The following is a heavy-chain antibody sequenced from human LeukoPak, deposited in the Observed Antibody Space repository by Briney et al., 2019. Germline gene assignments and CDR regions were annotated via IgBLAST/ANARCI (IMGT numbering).Heavy chain of an antibody. CDR2: IYYSGST. CDR3: ARPISFWSGHFDY. CDR1: GVSISSSSYY. D-gene: IGHD3-3*01. Sequence: SETLSLTCTVSGVSISSSSYYWHWIRQPPGKGREWIGSIYYSGSTYYNPSLKSRVTMSVDTSKDQFSLKLSSVTAADTAVYFCARPISFWSGHFDYWGQGTLVTVSS. J-gene: IGHJ4*02. V-gene: IGHV4-39*01.